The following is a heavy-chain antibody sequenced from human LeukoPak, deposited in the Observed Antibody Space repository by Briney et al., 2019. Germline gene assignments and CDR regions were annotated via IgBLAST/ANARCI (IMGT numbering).Heavy chain of an antibody. D-gene: IGHD3-16*02. CDR3: AREFFVWGSYPDF. CDR2: IWHDGSHK. J-gene: IGHJ4*02. Sequence: GGSLRLSCAASGFSFDTYAMHWVRQAPGQGLEWVALIWHDGSHKFYSNSVRGQFTISRDNSKNTVYLQMNNLRPDDTAVYYCAREFFVWGSYPDFWGQEPLVTVSP. CDR1: GFSFDTYA. V-gene: IGHV3-33*01.